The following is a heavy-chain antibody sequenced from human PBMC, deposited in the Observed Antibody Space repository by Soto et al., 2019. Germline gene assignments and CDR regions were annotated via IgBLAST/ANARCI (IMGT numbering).Heavy chain of an antibody. CDR3: ARGRKGYNSSWYVD. J-gene: IGHJ4*02. V-gene: IGHV4-34*01. CDR1: GGSFSDYY. D-gene: IGHD6-13*01. Sequence: QVQLQQWGARLLRPSETLSLTCAVYGGSFSDYYWSWVRQPPGQGLEWIVEISHSGNTNYNPSLNSRVIMLIDASQNQFSLMLSCVTAAETAVYYCARGRKGYNSSWYVDWGEGALVIVSS. CDR2: ISHSGNT.